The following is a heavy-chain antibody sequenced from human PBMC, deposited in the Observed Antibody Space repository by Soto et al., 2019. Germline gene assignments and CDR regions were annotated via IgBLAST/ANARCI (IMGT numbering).Heavy chain of an antibody. D-gene: IGHD2-15*01. Sequence: PSETLSLTCTVSGGSISSGGYYWSWIRQHPGKGLEWIGYIYYSGSTYYNPSLKSRVTISVDTSKNQFSLKLSSVTAADTAVYYCALLTRVVVSARDHYHFDYWGQGTMVTVSS. CDR3: ALLTRVVVSARDHYHFDY. CDR2: IYYSGST. J-gene: IGHJ4*02. V-gene: IGHV4-31*03. CDR1: GGSISSGGYY.